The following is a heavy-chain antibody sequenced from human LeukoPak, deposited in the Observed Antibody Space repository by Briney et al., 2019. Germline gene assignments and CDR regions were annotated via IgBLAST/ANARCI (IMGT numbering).Heavy chain of an antibody. J-gene: IGHJ4*02. CDR1: GGTFSSYA. CDR2: IIPIFGTA. CDR3: AHSPPSPSLRFLEWLSAPFDY. D-gene: IGHD3-3*01. V-gene: IGHV1-69*05. Sequence: SVKVSCKASGGTFSSYAISWVRQAPGQGLEWVGGIIPIFGTANYAQKFQGRVTITTDESASTAYMELSSLRSEDTAVYYCAHSPPSPSLRFLEWLSAPFDYWGQGTLVTVSS.